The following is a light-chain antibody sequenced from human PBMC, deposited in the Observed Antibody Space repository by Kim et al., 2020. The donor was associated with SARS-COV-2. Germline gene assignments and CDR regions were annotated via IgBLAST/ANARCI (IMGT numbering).Light chain of an antibody. J-gene: IGLJ2*01. CDR2: EVS. CDR3: SSYAGSNNLV. Sequence: VTNSCTGPSSDVGGYNYVSWYQHHXGKAPKLIISEVSKRPSGVPDRFSGSKSGNTASLTVSGLQAEDEADYYCSSYAGSNNLVFGGGTQLTVL. V-gene: IGLV2-8*01. CDR1: SSDVGGYNY.